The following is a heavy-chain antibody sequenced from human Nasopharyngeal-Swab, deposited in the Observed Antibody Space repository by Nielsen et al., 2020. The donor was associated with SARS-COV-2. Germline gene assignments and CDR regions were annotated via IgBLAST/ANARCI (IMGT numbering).Heavy chain of an antibody. CDR2: ISGSGGGT. Sequence: GESLKISCVGSGFTLRHYDMGWVRQTPGKGLEWVSHISGSGGGTYYTDSVKGRFTISRDNSKNTLHLHMSSLRAEDTAVYYCAKDKEDLRGVGSYDYWGQGTLVTVSS. D-gene: IGHD3-10*01. CDR3: AKDKEDLRGVGSYDY. V-gene: IGHV3-23*01. CDR1: GFTLRHYD. J-gene: IGHJ4*02.